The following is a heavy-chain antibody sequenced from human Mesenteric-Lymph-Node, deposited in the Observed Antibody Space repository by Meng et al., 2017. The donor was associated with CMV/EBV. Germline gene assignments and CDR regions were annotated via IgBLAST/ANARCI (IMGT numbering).Heavy chain of an antibody. Sequence: TFSSYAINWVRQAPGQGLEWMGGIIPTIGSPSYAQKFQGRVTITADRSTNTAYMELSSLRSEDTAVYYCATDPRGSMGYYFYDGMDVWGRGTTVTVSS. CDR1: TFSSYA. J-gene: IGHJ6*02. V-gene: IGHV1-69*06. CDR3: ATDPRGSMGYYFYDGMDV. CDR2: IIPTIGSP. D-gene: IGHD1-1*01.